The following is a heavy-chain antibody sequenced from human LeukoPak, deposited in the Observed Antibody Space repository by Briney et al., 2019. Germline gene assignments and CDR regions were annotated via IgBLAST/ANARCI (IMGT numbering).Heavy chain of an antibody. V-gene: IGHV4-39*01. J-gene: IGHJ3*01. CDR3: ARGSVAAP. CDR1: GGSISSNSYY. CDR2: IYYSGST. Sequence: SETLSLTCAVSGGSISSNSYYWGWIRQPPGKGLEWIGSIYYSGSTYYNPSLKSRVTISVDTSKNQFSLKLSSMTAADTAVYYCARGSVAAPWGQGTMVTVSS. D-gene: IGHD6-13*01.